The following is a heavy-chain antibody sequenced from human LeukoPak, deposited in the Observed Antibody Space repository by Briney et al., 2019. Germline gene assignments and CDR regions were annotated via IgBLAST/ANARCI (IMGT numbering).Heavy chain of an antibody. CDR3: ANYDSSGPTDY. D-gene: IGHD3-22*01. J-gene: IGHJ4*02. V-gene: IGHV3-21*01. Sequence: GGSLRLSCAASGFTFSSYSMNWVRQAPGKGLEWVSSISSSSSYIHYADSVKGRFTISRDNAKNSLYLQMNSLRAEDTAVYYCANYDSSGPTDYWGQGTLVTVSS. CDR2: ISSSSSYI. CDR1: GFTFSSYS.